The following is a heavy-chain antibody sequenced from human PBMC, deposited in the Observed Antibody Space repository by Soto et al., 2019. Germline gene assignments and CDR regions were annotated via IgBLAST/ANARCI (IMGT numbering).Heavy chain of an antibody. Sequence: ASVKASCKASGYTFTSYGISWVRQAPGQGLEWMGWISAYNGNTNYAQKLQGRVTMTTDTSTSTAYMELRSLRSDDTAVYYCARALDYADWFDPWGQGTLVTVSS. CDR1: GYTFTSYG. V-gene: IGHV1-18*01. CDR2: ISAYNGNT. CDR3: ARALDYADWFDP. D-gene: IGHD4-17*01. J-gene: IGHJ5*02.